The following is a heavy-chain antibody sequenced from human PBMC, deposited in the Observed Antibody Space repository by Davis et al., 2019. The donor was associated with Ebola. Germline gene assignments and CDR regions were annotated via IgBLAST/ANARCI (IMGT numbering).Heavy chain of an antibody. CDR1: GFSLRIYGEG. CDR2: IYVNDHK. Sequence: SGPTLVKPTQTLTLTCDFSGFSLRIYGEGEGWIRQPPGKALEWLALIYVNDHKVYSPSLKSRLTITSDTSKNRVVLTMTNMDPVDNATYFCARDYGGSSGFDFWGPGILVAVSS. CDR3: ARDYGGSSGFDF. D-gene: IGHD4-23*01. V-gene: IGHV2-5*01. J-gene: IGHJ4*02.